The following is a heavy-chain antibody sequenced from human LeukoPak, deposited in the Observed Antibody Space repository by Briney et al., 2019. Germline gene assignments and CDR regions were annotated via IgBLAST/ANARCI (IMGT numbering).Heavy chain of an antibody. CDR1: GYTFTSYG. Sequence: GASVKVSCKASGYTFTSYGISWVRQAPGQGLEWMGWISAYNGNTNYAQKLQGRVTMTTDTSTSTAYMELRSLRSDDTAVYYCARVSRAYDFRSGYPDYWGQGTLVTVSS. CDR2: ISAYNGNT. V-gene: IGHV1-18*01. CDR3: ARVSRAYDFRSGYPDY. J-gene: IGHJ4*02. D-gene: IGHD3-3*01.